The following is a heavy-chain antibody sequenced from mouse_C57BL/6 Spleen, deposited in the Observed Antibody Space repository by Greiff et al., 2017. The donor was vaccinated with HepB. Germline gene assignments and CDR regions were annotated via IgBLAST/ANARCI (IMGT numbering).Heavy chain of an antibody. CDR3: ARYYGSSPYFDY. D-gene: IGHD1-1*01. V-gene: IGHV14-2*01. J-gene: IGHJ2*01. CDR1: GFTFLVYF. CDR2: IDPENSKT. Sequence: VQLLQSGAVLVKPGASLTFSCSASGFTFLVYFLPWVKQRTEQGLVWIARIDPENSKTKYAPKFQGKATLTADTSSNTAYLQLSSLTSEDTAVYYCARYYGSSPYFDYWGQGTTLTVSS.